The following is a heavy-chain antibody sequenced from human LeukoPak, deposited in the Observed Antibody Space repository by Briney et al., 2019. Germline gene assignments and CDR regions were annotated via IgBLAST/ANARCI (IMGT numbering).Heavy chain of an antibody. CDR3: AKDLEMGLYPLPDY. CDR1: GFTFSSYG. CDR2: IWYDGSNK. J-gene: IGHJ4*02. D-gene: IGHD2-8*01. Sequence: GGSLRLSCAASGFTFSSYGMHWVRQAPGKGLEWMAVIWYDGSNKYYADSVKGRFTISRDNSKNTLYLQMNSLRAEDTAVYYCAKDLEMGLYPLPDYWGQGTLVTVSS. V-gene: IGHV3-33*06.